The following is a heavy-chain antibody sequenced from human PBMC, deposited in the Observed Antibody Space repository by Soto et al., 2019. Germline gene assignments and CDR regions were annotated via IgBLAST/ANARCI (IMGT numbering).Heavy chain of an antibody. CDR1: GGSISSSSY. CDR2: IYSTGNT. Sequence: QLQLQELGPGLVKPSETLSLTCTVSGGSISSSSYWGWIRQPPGKGLEWIGSIYSTGNTYYNPSLKSRVSISADTSKNQFSLKLTSVTAADTAVYYCRRSSRYSTDVWGQGTTVTVSS. V-gene: IGHV4-39*01. D-gene: IGHD6-13*01. CDR3: RRSSRYSTDV. J-gene: IGHJ6*02.